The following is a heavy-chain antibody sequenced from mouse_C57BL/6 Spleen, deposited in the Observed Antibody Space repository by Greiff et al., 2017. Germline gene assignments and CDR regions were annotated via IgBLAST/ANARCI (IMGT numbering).Heavy chain of an antibody. D-gene: IGHD2-3*01. CDR2: ISSGSSTI. CDR1: GFTFSDYG. Sequence: DVMLVESGGGLVKPGGSLKLSCAASGFTFSDYGMHWVRQAPEKGLEWVAYISSGSSTIYYADTVKGRFTISRENAKNTLFLQMTSLRSEDTAMYYCARIEDDGYYGAMDYWGQGTSVTVSS. V-gene: IGHV5-17*01. CDR3: ARIEDDGYYGAMDY. J-gene: IGHJ4*01.